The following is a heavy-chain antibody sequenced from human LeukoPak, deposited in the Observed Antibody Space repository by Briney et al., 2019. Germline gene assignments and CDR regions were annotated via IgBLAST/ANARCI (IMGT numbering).Heavy chain of an antibody. J-gene: IGHJ4*02. Sequence: KSSETLSLTCTVSGGSISSYYWSWIRQPPGKGLEWIGYISYSGNTNYNPSLKSRVTISVDTSKNQFSLKLTSVTAADTAVYYCARERTVWFGEFPTYYFDYWGQGTLVTVSS. CDR3: ARERTVWFGEFPTYYFDY. CDR2: ISYSGNT. V-gene: IGHV4-59*01. D-gene: IGHD3-10*01. CDR1: GGSISSYY.